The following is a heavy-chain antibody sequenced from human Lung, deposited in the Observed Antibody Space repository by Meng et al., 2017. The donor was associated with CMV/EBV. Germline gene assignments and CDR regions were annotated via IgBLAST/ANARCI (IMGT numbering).Heavy chain of an antibody. CDR3: AREGRDLDY. Sequence: GGSXRLSCAGSRLTTISNYWMSWVRQAPGKGLEWLANIKQDGSEKYYVDSVKGRFTVSRDNTNKSLYLQMSSLRAEDTAVYYCAREGRDLDYWGQGTLVTVSS. J-gene: IGHJ4*02. CDR1: RLTTISNYW. D-gene: IGHD3-10*01. V-gene: IGHV3-7*01. CDR2: IKQDGSEK.